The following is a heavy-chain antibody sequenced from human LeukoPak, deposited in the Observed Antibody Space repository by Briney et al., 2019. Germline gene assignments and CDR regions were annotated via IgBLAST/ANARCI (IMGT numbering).Heavy chain of an antibody. CDR1: GFTFTNAW. CDR3: TTHGCTGGTCHIY. D-gene: IGHD2-15*01. CDR2: IKSNVLGGTT. Sequence: GGSLRLSGAASGFTFTNAWMSWVRQAPGKGLEWVGRIKSNVLGGTTDYAAPVKGRFGISRDDSKNSLYLQMNSMKTEDTAIYYCTTHGCTGGTCHIYWGQGTLVTVSS. J-gene: IGHJ4*02. V-gene: IGHV3-15*01.